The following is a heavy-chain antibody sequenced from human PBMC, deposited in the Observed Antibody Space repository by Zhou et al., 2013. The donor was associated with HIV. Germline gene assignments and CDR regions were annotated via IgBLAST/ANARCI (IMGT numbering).Heavy chain of an antibody. CDR3: ARERQKWARDYHFDY. V-gene: IGHV1-69*05. J-gene: IGHJ4*02. CDR1: GDIFSSYA. CDR2: IIPMFGTS. D-gene: IGHD4-17*01. Sequence: QVQLVQSGTEVKKPGSSVKVSCKASGDIFSSYAISWVRQAPGQGLEWMGGIIPMFGTSNYAQKFQGRVTITTDESTSTVYMELSSLRSEDTAVYYCARERQKWARDYHFDYWGQGTLVTVSS.